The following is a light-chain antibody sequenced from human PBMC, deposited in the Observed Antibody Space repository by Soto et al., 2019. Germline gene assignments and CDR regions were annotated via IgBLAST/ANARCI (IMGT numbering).Light chain of an antibody. J-gene: IGKJ4*01. CDR1: QSVNSN. V-gene: IGKV3-15*01. Sequence: EIVMTQSPATLSVSPGERATLSCRASQSVNSNLAWYRQKPGQAPRLLISDASTRATGVPARFSGSGSGTEFTLSISSLQSEDSSVYYCQQYYFWPPLTFGGGTKVEIQ. CDR2: DAS. CDR3: QQYYFWPPLT.